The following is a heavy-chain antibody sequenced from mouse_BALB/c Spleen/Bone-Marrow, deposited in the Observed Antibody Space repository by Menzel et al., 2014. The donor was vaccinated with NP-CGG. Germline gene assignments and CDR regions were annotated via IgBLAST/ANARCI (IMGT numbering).Heavy chain of an antibody. V-gene: IGHV1S127*01. D-gene: IGHD1-1*01. CDR3: TRWGTTVVAYYAMDY. J-gene: IGHJ4*01. CDR2: IDPSDSYT. Sequence: QVQLQQSGAELVKPGASVKISCKASGYTFXSYWMHWVKQRPGQGLEWIGVIDPSDSYTSYNQKFKGKATLTVDTSSSTAYMQLSSLTSEDSAVYYCTRWGTTVVAYYAMDYWGQGTTVTASS. CDR1: GYTFXSYW.